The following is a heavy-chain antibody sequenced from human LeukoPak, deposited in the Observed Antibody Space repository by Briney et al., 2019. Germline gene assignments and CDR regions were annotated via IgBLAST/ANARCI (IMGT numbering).Heavy chain of an antibody. CDR1: GGSISSGGYY. Sequence: SETLSLTCTVSGGSISSGGYYWSWIRQHPGKGLEWIGYIYYSGSTCYNPSLKSRVTISVDTSKNQFSLKLSSVTAADTAVYYCASDYGDYGWYFDLWGRGTLVTVSS. J-gene: IGHJ2*01. CDR3: ASDYGDYGWYFDL. CDR2: IYYSGST. V-gene: IGHV4-31*03. D-gene: IGHD4-17*01.